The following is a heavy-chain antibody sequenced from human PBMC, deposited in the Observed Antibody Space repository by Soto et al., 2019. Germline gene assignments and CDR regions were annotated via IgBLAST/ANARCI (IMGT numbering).Heavy chain of an antibody. V-gene: IGHV1-69*02. D-gene: IGHD5-12*01. J-gene: IGHJ3*02. Sequence: SVKVSCKASGGIFSSYTISWVRQAPGQGLEWMGRIIPILGIANYAQKFQGRVTITADKSTSTACMELSSLRSEDTAVYYCARVGSGYDGAFDIWGQGAMVTVSS. CDR1: GGIFSSYT. CDR3: ARVGSGYDGAFDI. CDR2: IIPILGIA.